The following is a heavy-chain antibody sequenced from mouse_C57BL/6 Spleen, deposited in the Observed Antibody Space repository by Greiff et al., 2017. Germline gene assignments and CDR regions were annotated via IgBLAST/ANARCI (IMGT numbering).Heavy chain of an antibody. CDR1: GFTFSSYT. V-gene: IGHV5-9*01. J-gene: IGHJ2*01. D-gene: IGHD1-1*01. Sequence: EVMLVESGGGLVKPGGSLKLSCAASGFTFSSYTMSWVRQTPEKRLEWVATISGGGGNTSSPDSVKGRYTISRANAKYTLYLQMSILRSEDTSLYYCARKGDYYGSSSYYFDYWGQGTTLTVSS. CDR2: ISGGGGNT. CDR3: ARKGDYYGSSSYYFDY.